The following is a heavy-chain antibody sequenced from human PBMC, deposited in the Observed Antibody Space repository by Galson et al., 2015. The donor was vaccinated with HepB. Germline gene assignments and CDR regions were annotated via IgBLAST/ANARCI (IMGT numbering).Heavy chain of an antibody. Sequence: SVKVSCKASGGTFSSYAISWVRQAPGQGLEWMGGIIPIFGTANYAQKFQGRVTITADESTSTAYMELSSLRSEDTAVYYCARAVTGTQYYYYYYMDVWGKGTTVTVSS. D-gene: IGHD1-14*01. CDR1: GGTFSSYA. CDR2: IIPIFGTA. CDR3: ARAVTGTQYYYYYYMDV. V-gene: IGHV1-69*13. J-gene: IGHJ6*03.